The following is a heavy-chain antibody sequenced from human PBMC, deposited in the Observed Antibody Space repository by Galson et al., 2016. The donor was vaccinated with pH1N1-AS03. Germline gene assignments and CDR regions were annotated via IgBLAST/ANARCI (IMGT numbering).Heavy chain of an antibody. CDR3: AKEHGYSYSYGR. D-gene: IGHD5-18*01. J-gene: IGHJ4*02. V-gene: IGHV3-23*01. Sequence: SLRLSCEASGFTFSSYAMSWVRQAPGKGLEWVSRISPVGDATNYADYVQGRFTISRDNSKSTFHLQMNRLRAEDTAVYYCAKEHGYSYSYGRWGQGTLVTVSP. CDR2: ISPVGDAT. CDR1: GFTFSSYA.